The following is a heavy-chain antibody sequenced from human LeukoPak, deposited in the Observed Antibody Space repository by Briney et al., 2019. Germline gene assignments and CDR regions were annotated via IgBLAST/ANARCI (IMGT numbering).Heavy chain of an antibody. V-gene: IGHV1-18*01. Sequence: ASVKVSCKASGGTFSSYAISWVRQAPGQGLEWMGWISAYNGNTNYAQKLQGRVTMTTDTSTSTAYMELRSLRSDDTAVYYCARRMTTVTTFDYWGQGTLVTVSS. J-gene: IGHJ4*02. D-gene: IGHD4-17*01. CDR3: ARRMTTVTTFDY. CDR2: ISAYNGNT. CDR1: GGTFSSYA.